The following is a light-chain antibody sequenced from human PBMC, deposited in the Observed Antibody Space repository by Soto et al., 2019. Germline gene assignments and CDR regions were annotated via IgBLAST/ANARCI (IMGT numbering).Light chain of an antibody. J-gene: IGKJ2*01. CDR3: QQYNSYLYT. CDR2: DAS. CDR1: QSISSW. Sequence: DIQMTQSPSTLSASVGHRVTITCRASQSISSWLAWYQQKPGKAPKLLIYDASSLESGVPSRFSGSGSGTEFPLTISSLQPDDFATYYCQQYNSYLYTFGQGTKLEIK. V-gene: IGKV1-5*01.